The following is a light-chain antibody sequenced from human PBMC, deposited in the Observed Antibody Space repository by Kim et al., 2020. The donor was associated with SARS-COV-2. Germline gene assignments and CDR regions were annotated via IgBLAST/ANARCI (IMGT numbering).Light chain of an antibody. CDR1: SSDVGSYNY. J-gene: IGLJ2*01. V-gene: IGLV2-11*01. Sequence: SPGQSVTISCTGTSSDVGSYNYVSWYQQHPGKAPKLIIYDVTKRPSGVPDRFSGCKSGNTASLTISGLQAEDEADYYCCSYAGSVVFGGGTKLTVL. CDR2: DVT. CDR3: CSYAGSVV.